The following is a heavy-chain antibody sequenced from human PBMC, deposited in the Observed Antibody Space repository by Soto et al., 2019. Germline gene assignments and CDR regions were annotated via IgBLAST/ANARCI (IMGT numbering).Heavy chain of an antibody. CDR2: IYPGDSDT. J-gene: IGHJ3*02. Sequence: PGESLKISCKGSGYTFTAYWIGWVRQMPGKGLEWMGIIYPGDSDTRYSPSFQGQVTISADKSISPAHLQWSSLKASDTAMYYCARGGYGGNSTDSFYIWGPGTMVTVSS. D-gene: IGHD4-17*01. V-gene: IGHV5-51*01. CDR3: ARGGYGGNSTDSFYI. CDR1: GYTFTAYW.